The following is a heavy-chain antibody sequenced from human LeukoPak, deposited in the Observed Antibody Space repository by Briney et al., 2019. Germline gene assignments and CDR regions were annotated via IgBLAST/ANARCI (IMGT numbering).Heavy chain of an antibody. V-gene: IGHV1-46*01. CDR2: INPSGGST. J-gene: IGHJ6*03. CDR1: RYTFTSYY. Sequence: ASVKVSCKASRYTFTSYYMHWVRQAPGQGLEWMGIINPSGGSTSYAQKFQGRVTMTGDMSTSTVYMELSSLRSEDTAVYYCASVNYGSGSSYMDVWGKGTTVTVSS. CDR3: ASVNYGSGSSYMDV. D-gene: IGHD3-10*01.